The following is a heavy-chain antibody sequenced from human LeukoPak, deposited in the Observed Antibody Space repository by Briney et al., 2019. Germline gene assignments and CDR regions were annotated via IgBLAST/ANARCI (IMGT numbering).Heavy chain of an antibody. V-gene: IGHV1-18*01. CDR3: ARVVPAPTSAAAGLYYYYGMDV. CDR1: GYTFTSYG. J-gene: IGHJ6*02. D-gene: IGHD6-13*01. Sequence: EASVKVSYKASGYTFTSYGISWVRQAPGQGLEWMGWISAYNGNTNYAQKLQGRVTMTTDTSTSTAYMELRSLRSDDTAVYYCARVVPAPTSAAAGLYYYYGMDVWGQGTTVTVSS. CDR2: ISAYNGNT.